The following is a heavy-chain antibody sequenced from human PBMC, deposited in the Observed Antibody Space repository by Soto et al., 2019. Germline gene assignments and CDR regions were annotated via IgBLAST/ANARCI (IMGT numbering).Heavy chain of an antibody. V-gene: IGHV1-69*02. CDR1: GGTFSSYT. CDR3: ASWYYYDSSGYPPYYGMDV. Sequence: QVQLVQSGAEVKKPGSSVKVSCKASGGTFSSYTISWVRQAPGQGLEWMGRFIPILGIANYAQKFQGRVTITADKSTSTAYMELSSLRSEDTAVYYCASWYYYDSSGYPPYYGMDVWGQGTTVTVSS. J-gene: IGHJ6*02. CDR2: FIPILGIA. D-gene: IGHD3-22*01.